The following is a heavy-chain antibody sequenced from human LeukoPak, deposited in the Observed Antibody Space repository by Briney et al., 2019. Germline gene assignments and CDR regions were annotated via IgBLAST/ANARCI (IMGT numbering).Heavy chain of an antibody. CDR2: INHSGST. D-gene: IGHD3-9*01. Sequence: SETLSLTCAVYGGSFCGYYWSWIRQPPGKGLEWIGEINHSGSTNYNPSLKSRVTISVDTSKNQFSLKLSSVTATDTAVYYCARGLVLRYSWFDPWGQGTLVTVSS. V-gene: IGHV4-34*01. CDR3: ARGLVLRYSWFDP. J-gene: IGHJ5*02. CDR1: GGSFCGYY.